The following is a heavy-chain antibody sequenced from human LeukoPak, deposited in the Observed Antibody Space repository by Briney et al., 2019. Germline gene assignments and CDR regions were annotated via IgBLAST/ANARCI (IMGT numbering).Heavy chain of an antibody. CDR3: AIPSYYGSGSYSY. D-gene: IGHD3-10*01. V-gene: IGHV4-34*01. CDR1: GGSFSGYY. Sequence: TSETLSLTCAVYGGSFSGYYWSWIRQPPGKGPEWIGEINHSGSTNYNPSLKSRVTISVDTSKNQFSLKLSSVTAADTAVYYCAIPSYYGSGSYSYWGQGTLVTVSS. J-gene: IGHJ4*02. CDR2: INHSGST.